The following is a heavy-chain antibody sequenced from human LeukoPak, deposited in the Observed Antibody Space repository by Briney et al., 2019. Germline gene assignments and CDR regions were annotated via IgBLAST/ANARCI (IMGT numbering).Heavy chain of an antibody. CDR3: ARSNCGGDCYPSY. V-gene: IGHV5-51*01. CDR1: GYSFTSYW. D-gene: IGHD2-21*02. CDR2: NYPGDSDT. J-gene: IGHJ4*02. Sequence: GESLKISCKGSGYSFTSYWIGWVRQMPGKGLEWMGINYPGDSDTRHSPSFQGQVTISADKSIDTAYLQWSSLKASDTAMYYCARSNCGGDCYPSYWGQGTLVTVSS.